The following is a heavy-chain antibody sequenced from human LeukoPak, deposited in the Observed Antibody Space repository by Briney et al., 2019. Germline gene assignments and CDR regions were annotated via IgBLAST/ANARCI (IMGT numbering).Heavy chain of an antibody. V-gene: IGHV4-59*11. CDR1: GGSMSSHY. Sequence: SETLSLTCTVSGGSMSSHYWSWIRQPPGKGLEWIGYIYYSGSTNYNPSLKSRVTISVDTSKNQFSLKLSSVTAADTAVYYCARGAVAGSFDYWGQGTLVTVSS. CDR3: ARGAVAGSFDY. J-gene: IGHJ4*02. D-gene: IGHD6-19*01. CDR2: IYYSGST.